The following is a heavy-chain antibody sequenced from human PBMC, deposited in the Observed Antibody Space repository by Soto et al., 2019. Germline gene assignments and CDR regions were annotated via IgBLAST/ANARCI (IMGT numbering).Heavy chain of an antibody. CDR3: AREGDIVVVPAAFDY. J-gene: IGHJ4*02. Sequence: ASVKVSYKASGYTFTGYYMHWVRQAPGQGLEWMGWINPNSGGTNYAQKFQGWVTMTRDTSISTAYMELSRLRSDDTAVYYCAREGDIVVVPAAFDYWGQGTMVTVSS. D-gene: IGHD2-2*01. V-gene: IGHV1-2*04. CDR1: GYTFTGYY. CDR2: INPNSGGT.